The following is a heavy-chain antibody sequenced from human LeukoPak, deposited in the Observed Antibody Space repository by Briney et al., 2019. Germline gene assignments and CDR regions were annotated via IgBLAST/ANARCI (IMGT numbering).Heavy chain of an antibody. D-gene: IGHD2-2*02. CDR3: AREDCSSTSCYNRRFDY. CDR2: INHSGST. V-gene: IGHV4-34*01. CDR1: GGSFSGYY. Sequence: SETLSLTCAVYGGSFSGYYWSWICQPPGKGLEWIGEINHSGSTNYNPSLKSRVTISVDTSKNQFSLKLSSVTAADTAVYYCAREDCSSTSCYNRRFDYWGQGTLVTVSS. J-gene: IGHJ4*02.